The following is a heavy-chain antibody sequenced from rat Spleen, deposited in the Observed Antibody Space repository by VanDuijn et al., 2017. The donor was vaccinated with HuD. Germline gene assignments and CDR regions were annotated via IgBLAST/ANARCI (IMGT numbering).Heavy chain of an antibody. CDR2: IWNTGGT. V-gene: IGHV2-41*01. J-gene: IGHJ3*01. CDR3: AREDVGYMWFAY. D-gene: IGHD1-11*01. CDR1: GFSLSSNG. Sequence: QVQLKESGPGLVQPSQTLSLTCTVSGFSLSSNGVSWVRQPPGKGLEWMGVIWNTGGTRYNSALKSRLSISKDTSKSQVFLKMNSQQTEDKTTYYCAREDVGYMWFAYWGQGTLVTVSS.